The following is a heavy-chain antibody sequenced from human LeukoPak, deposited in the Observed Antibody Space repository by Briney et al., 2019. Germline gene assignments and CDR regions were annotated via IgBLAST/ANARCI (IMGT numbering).Heavy chain of an antibody. CDR1: GFSFRSYA. Sequence: GGSLRLSCAASGFSFRSYAMHWVRQAPGKGLEWVAVISYDGSDLYYVDSVKGRFSISRDNPKSTLYLEMNSLRAEDTAVYYCARNYDSSGYYYFVRWGQGTQVTVSS. CDR2: ISYDGSDL. V-gene: IGHV3-30*03. D-gene: IGHD3-22*01. CDR3: ARNYDSSGYYYFVR. J-gene: IGHJ4*02.